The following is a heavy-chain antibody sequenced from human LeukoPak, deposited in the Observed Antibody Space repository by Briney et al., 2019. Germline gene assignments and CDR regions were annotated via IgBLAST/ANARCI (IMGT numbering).Heavy chain of an antibody. V-gene: IGHV3-21*01. D-gene: IGHD5-12*01. CDR3: ARDFDVIVATIGY. CDR1: GFTFSSYE. Sequence: PGGSLRLSCAASGFTFSSYEMNWVRQAPGKGLEWVSSISSSSSYIYYADSVKGRFTISRDNAKNSLYLQMNSLRAEDTAVYYCARDFDVIVATIGYWGQGTLVTVSS. CDR2: ISSSSSYI. J-gene: IGHJ4*02.